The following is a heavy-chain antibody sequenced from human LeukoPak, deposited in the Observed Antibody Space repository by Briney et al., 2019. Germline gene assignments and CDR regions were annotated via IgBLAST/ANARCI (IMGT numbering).Heavy chain of an antibody. CDR1: GFTFSSYA. D-gene: IGHD1-14*01. CDR3: TKSDHGFWYFDL. J-gene: IGHJ2*01. V-gene: IGHV3-23*01. Sequence: GGSLRLSCAASGFTFSSYAMSWVRQAPGKGLEWVSAISGSGGSTYYADSVKGRFTISRDNSKNTLYLQMNSLRAEDTAVYYCTKSDHGFWYFDLWGRGTLVTVSS. CDR2: ISGSGGST.